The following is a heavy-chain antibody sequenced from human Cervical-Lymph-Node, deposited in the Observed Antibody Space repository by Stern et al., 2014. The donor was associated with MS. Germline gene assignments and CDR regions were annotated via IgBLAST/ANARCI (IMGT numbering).Heavy chain of an antibody. CDR2: IIPILGLA. J-gene: IGHJ5*02. Sequence: QLVQSGAEAKKPGSSMNVSCKTSGGTFSSSYAITWLRQAPGQGLEWMGRIIPILGLANYAQKFQDRVTITADTSTSTTYMQLSSLRSEDTAVYYCARGVVSNRAAATLHNLFDPWGQGTLVTVSS. CDR3: ARGVVSNRAAATLHNLFDP. V-gene: IGHV1-69*04. D-gene: IGHD2-15*01. CDR1: GGTFSSSYA.